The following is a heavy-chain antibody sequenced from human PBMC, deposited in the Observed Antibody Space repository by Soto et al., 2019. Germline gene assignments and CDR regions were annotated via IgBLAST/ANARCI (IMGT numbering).Heavy chain of an antibody. CDR3: ARHYSSDWYFLFDY. J-gene: IGHJ4*02. CDR1: GYTFSNYG. D-gene: IGHD6-19*01. CDR2: INVYTGIT. Sequence: ASVKVSCKASGYTFSNYGLSWVRQAPGQGLEWMGWINVYTGITNYAQKLQGRVTMTTDTSTSTAYMELRSLRSDDTAVYYCARHYSSDWYFLFDYCGRGPSVTVSS. V-gene: IGHV1-18*01.